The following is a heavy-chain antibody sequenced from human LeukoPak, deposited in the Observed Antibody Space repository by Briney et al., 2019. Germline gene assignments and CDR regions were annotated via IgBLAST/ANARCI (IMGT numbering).Heavy chain of an antibody. V-gene: IGHV3-7*01. D-gene: IGHD2-8*01. Sequence: GGSLRLSCAASGFSFSDYNMHWVRQAPGKGLEWVANIKQDGSEKYYVDSVKGRFTISRDNAKNSLYLQMNSLRAEDTAVYYCARLVYAIRCDAFDIWGQGTMVTVSS. CDR1: GFSFSDYN. CDR2: IKQDGSEK. CDR3: ARLVYAIRCDAFDI. J-gene: IGHJ3*02.